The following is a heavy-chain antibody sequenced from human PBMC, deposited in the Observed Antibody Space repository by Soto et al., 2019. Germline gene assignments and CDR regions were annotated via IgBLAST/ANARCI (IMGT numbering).Heavy chain of an antibody. CDR2: IYYSGST. J-gene: IGHJ4*02. D-gene: IGHD3-10*01. CDR3: ARLCRYYGSGSYPYYSDY. V-gene: IGHV4-39*01. CDR1: GGSISSSSYY. Sequence: PSETLSLTCTVSGGSISSSSYYWGWIRQPPGKGLEWIGSIYYSGSTYYNPSLKSRVTISVDTSKNQFSLKLSSVTAADTAVYYCARLCRYYGSGSYPYYSDYWGQGTLVTVSS.